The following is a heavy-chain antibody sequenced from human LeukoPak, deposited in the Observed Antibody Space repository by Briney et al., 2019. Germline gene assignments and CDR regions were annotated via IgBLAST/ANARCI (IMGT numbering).Heavy chain of an antibody. CDR3: ARAGSGYSCGYFHYYYYYMDV. Sequence: PGGSLRLSCAASGFTFSDYYMSWIRQAPGKGLEWVSYISSSGSTIYYADSVKGRFTISRDNAKNSLYLQMNSLRAEDTAVYYCARAGSGYSCGYFHYYYYYMDVWGKGTTVTISS. V-gene: IGHV3-11*01. CDR1: GFTFSDYY. D-gene: IGHD5-18*01. J-gene: IGHJ6*03. CDR2: ISSSGSTI.